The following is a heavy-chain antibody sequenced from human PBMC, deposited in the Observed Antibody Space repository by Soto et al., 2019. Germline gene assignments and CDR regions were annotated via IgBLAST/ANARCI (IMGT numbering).Heavy chain of an antibody. D-gene: IGHD6-6*01. CDR3: AGSSTAARQDYYYYMDA. J-gene: IGHJ6*03. CDR1: GGSISSYY. V-gene: IGHV4-59*08. CDR2: IYYRGNT. Sequence: PSETLSLTCTVSGGSISSYYWSWIRQPPGKGLEWIGYIYYRGNTRYNPSLKSRVAILIDMSKNQFSLRLSSVTAADTAVYYCAGSSTAARQDYYYYMDAWGKGTTVTVSS.